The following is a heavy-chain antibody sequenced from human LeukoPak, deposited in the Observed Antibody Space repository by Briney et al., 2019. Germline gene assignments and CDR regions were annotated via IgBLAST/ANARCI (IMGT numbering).Heavy chain of an antibody. CDR2: IYSGGST. D-gene: IGHD2-2*01. CDR3: ARSADCSSTSCYLANGMDV. Sequence: PGGSLRLSCAASGFSVSSNYMTWVRQAPGKGLEWVSVIYSGGSTYYADSVKGRFTISGDNSKSTLYLQMNSLRAEDTAVYYCARSADCSSTSCYLANGMDVWGQGTTVTVSS. CDR1: GFSVSSNY. V-gene: IGHV3-66*01. J-gene: IGHJ6*02.